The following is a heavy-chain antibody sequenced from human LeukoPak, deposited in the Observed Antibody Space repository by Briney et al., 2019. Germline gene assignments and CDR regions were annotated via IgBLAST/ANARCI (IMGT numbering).Heavy chain of an antibody. D-gene: IGHD6-19*01. CDR3: ARVRYSSGCFDY. Sequence: ASVKVSCKASGYTFTSYGISWVRQAPGQGLEWMGWISAYNDNTNYAQKFQGRVTMTRDTSISTAYMELSRLRSDDTAVYYCARVRYSSGCFDYWGQGTLVTVSS. CDR2: ISAYNDNT. J-gene: IGHJ4*02. CDR1: GYTFTSYG. V-gene: IGHV1-18*01.